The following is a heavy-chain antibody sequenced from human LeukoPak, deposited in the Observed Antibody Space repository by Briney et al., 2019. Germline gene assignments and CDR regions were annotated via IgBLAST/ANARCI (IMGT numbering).Heavy chain of an antibody. Sequence: GASVKVSCKSSGYTFISYGISWVRQAPGQGLGWMGWITTSNGNTNYAQKFQGKFTMTSDTSTSTAYMELRSLRSDDTAVYYCGRVINGFIDYWGQGTLVTVSS. V-gene: IGHV1-18*01. J-gene: IGHJ4*02. CDR3: GRVINGFIDY. CDR1: GYTFISYG. D-gene: IGHD2-8*01. CDR2: ITTSNGNT.